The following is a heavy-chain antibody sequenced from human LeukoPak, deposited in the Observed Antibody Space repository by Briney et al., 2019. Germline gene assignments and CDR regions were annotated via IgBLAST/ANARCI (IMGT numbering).Heavy chain of an antibody. Sequence: SGGSLRLSCAASGFTFSSYGMHWVRPAPGKGLEWVAFIRYDGSNKYYADSVKGRFTISRDNSKNTLYLQMNSLRAEDTAVYYCAKEAVTIFGVGYYMDVWGKGTTVTVSS. CDR2: IRYDGSNK. V-gene: IGHV3-30*02. CDR1: GFTFSSYG. J-gene: IGHJ6*03. D-gene: IGHD3-3*01. CDR3: AKEAVTIFGVGYYMDV.